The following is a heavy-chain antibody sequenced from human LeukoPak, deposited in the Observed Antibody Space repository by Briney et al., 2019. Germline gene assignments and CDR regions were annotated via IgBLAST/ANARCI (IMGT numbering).Heavy chain of an antibody. J-gene: IGHJ4*02. Sequence: PSETLSLTCTVSGGSISSGSYYWSWIRQPAGKGLEWIGRIYTSGSTNYNPPLKSRVTISVDTSKNQFSLKLSSVTAADTAVYYCARVPQYYYDSSGYSDYWGQGTLVTVSS. CDR1: GGSISSGSYY. CDR2: IYTSGST. V-gene: IGHV4-61*02. D-gene: IGHD3-22*01. CDR3: ARVPQYYYDSSGYSDY.